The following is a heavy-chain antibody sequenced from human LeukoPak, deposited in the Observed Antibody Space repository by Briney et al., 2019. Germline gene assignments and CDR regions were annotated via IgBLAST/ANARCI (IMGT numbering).Heavy chain of an antibody. J-gene: IGHJ4*02. CDR2: IYPGDSDT. D-gene: IGHD3-22*01. V-gene: IGHV5-51*01. CDR3: ARHRATYNYDSSGYYFDY. CDR1: GYCFTNYW. Sequence: GESLKISCKGSGYCFTNYWIGWVRQMPGKDLEWMGIIYPGDSDTRYSPSFQGQVTISADKSTSTAYLQWSSLKASDTAMYYCARHRATYNYDSSGYYFDYWGQGTLVTVSS.